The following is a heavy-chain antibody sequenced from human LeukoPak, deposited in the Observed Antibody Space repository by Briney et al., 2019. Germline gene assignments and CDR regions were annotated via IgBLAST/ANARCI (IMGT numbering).Heavy chain of an antibody. V-gene: IGHV4-39*07. CDR1: GDSISSSSYY. J-gene: IGHJ3*02. CDR3: ARVPLRMYYYDSSGVTYNDAFDI. CDR2: IYYSGST. Sequence: SETQSLTCTVSGDSISSSSYYWRWIRQPPGKGLEWIGSIYYSGSTYYNPSLKSRGTISVDTSKNQFSLKLSSVTAADTAVYYCARVPLRMYYYDSSGVTYNDAFDIWGQGTMVTVSS. D-gene: IGHD3-22*01.